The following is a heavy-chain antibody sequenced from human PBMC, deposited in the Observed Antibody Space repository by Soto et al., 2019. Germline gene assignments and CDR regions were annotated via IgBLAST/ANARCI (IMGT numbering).Heavy chain of an antibody. D-gene: IGHD2-2*01. CDR1: GFTFSGSA. CDR3: THLGYCSSTSCFP. CDR2: IRSKANSYAT. V-gene: IGHV3-73*01. Sequence: GGSLRLSCAASGFTFSGSAMHWVRQASGKGLEWVGRIRSKANSYATAYAASVKGRFTISRDDSKNTAYLQMNSLKTEDTAVYYCTHLGYCSSTSCFPWGQGTLVIVSS. J-gene: IGHJ5*02.